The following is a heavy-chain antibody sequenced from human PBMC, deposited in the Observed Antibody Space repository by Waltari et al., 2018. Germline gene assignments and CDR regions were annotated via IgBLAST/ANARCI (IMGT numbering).Heavy chain of an antibody. J-gene: IGHJ4*02. CDR3: TRDGGHDSGDFEDN. D-gene: IGHD4-17*01. V-gene: IGHV1-2*06. CDR1: GYTFTGYY. Sequence: QVQLVQSGAEVKKPGASVKVSCKASGYTFTGYYMHWVRQAPGQGLEWMGRINPNSGGTNYAQKFQGRVTMTRDTSISTAYMELSSVTAADTAVYYCTRDGGHDSGDFEDNWGQGSLVTVSS. CDR2: INPNSGGT.